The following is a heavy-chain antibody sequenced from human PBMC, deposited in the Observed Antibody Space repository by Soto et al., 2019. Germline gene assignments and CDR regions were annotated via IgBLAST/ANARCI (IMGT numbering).Heavy chain of an antibody. J-gene: IGHJ5*02. CDR3: ARENDILTGYIIQNWFDP. CDR2: ISAYNGNT. D-gene: IGHD3-9*01. V-gene: IGHV1-18*01. Sequence: ASVKVSCKASGYTFTSYGISWVRQAPGQGLEWMGWISAYNGNTNYAQKLQGRVTMTTDTSTSTAYMELRSLRSDDTAVYYCARENDILTGYIIQNWFDPWGQGTLVTVSS. CDR1: GYTFTSYG.